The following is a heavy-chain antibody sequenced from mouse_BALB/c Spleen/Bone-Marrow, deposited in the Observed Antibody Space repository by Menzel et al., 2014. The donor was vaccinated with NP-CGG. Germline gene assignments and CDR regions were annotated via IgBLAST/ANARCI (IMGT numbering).Heavy chain of an antibody. CDR2: INPNNGDT. CDR3: ARGTRGTYY. CDR1: GYTFTDYY. Sequence: EVQVVESGPELVKPGASVKMSCKASGYTFTDYYMKWVKQNHGKSLEWIGDINPNNGDTFYNQKFKAKATLTVDKSSSTACLQFNSLTSEDSAVYYRARGTRGTYYGGQGTLVTVSA. D-gene: IGHD3-1*01. V-gene: IGHV1-26*01. J-gene: IGHJ3*01.